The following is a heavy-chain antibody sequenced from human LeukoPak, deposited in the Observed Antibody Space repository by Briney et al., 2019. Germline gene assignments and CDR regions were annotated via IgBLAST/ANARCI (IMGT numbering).Heavy chain of an antibody. CDR3: AKRPSGRYYDILTGFDY. CDR2: ISGSGGST. Sequence: GGSLRLSCAASGFTFSSYAMSWVRQAPGKGLEWVSAISGSGGSTYYADSVKGRFTISRDNSKNTLYLQMNSLRAEDTAVYYYAKRPSGRYYDILTGFDYWGQGTLVTVSS. J-gene: IGHJ4*02. V-gene: IGHV3-23*01. CDR1: GFTFSSYA. D-gene: IGHD3-9*01.